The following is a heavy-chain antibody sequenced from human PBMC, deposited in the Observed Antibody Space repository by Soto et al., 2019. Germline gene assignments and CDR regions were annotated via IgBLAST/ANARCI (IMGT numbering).Heavy chain of an antibody. Sequence: SEPLSLTCIVSGPSTSTYFWIWIRQPPGKGLEWIGYIYYSGSTNYSPSLKSRVTISVDTSENQFSLKVNSVTAADTAVYYCARGGLDGFDIWGQGRMVTV. D-gene: IGHD3-22*01. V-gene: IGHV4-59*01. CDR2: IYYSGST. CDR1: GPSTSTYF. CDR3: ARGGLDGFDI. J-gene: IGHJ3*02.